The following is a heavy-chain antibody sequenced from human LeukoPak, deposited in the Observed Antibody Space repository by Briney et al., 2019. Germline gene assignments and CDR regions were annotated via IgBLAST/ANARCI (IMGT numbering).Heavy chain of an antibody. CDR3: ARGPPPYGSGHIDY. D-gene: IGHD3-10*01. CDR1: GGSISSYY. J-gene: IGHJ4*02. CDR2: IYTSGST. V-gene: IGHV4-4*07. Sequence: SETLSLTCTASGGSISSYYWSWIRQPAGKGLEWIGRIYTSGSTNYNPSLKSRVTMSVDTSKNQFSLKLSSVTAADTAVYYCARGPPPYGSGHIDYWGQGTLVTVSS.